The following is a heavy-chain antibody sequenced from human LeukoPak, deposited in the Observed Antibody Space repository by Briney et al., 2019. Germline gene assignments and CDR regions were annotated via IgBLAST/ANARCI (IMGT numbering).Heavy chain of an antibody. Sequence: GGSLRLSCAASGFTFSSYAMHWVRQAPGKGLEWVAVISYDGSNKYYADSVKGRFTISRDNSKNTLYLQMNSLRAEDTAVYYCAREMEQWLGFYYYYYYMDVWGKGTTVTVSS. V-gene: IGHV3-30*04. CDR3: AREMEQWLGFYYYYYYMDV. CDR2: ISYDGSNK. D-gene: IGHD6-19*01. J-gene: IGHJ6*03. CDR1: GFTFSSYA.